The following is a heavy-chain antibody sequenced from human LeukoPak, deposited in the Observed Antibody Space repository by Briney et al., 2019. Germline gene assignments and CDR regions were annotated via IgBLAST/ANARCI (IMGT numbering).Heavy chain of an antibody. CDR1: GGSISTYY. J-gene: IGHJ4*02. D-gene: IGHD4-17*01. V-gene: IGHV4-59*01. CDR2: IYYSGST. Sequence: SETLSLTCTVSGGSISTYYWSWIRQPPGKRLEWIGYIYYSGSTNYNPSLKSRVTISVDTSKNQFSLKLTSVTAADTAVYYCARDRSDSGVYDYWGQGTLVTVSS. CDR3: ARDRSDSGVYDY.